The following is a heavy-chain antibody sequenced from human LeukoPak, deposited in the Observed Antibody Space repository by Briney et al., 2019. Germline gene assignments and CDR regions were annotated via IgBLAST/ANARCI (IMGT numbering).Heavy chain of an antibody. V-gene: IGHV3-23*01. D-gene: IGHD1-26*01. CDR3: ATGGYSGLFLFNY. Sequence: PGGPLRLSCAASGFNFGNYAMSGARQATGEGLEWVSGVSDGGGSTHYADSVKGRFTISRDTSKNTLYLQMNSLRVEDTAIYFCATGGYSGLFLFNYWGQGTLVTVSS. CDR2: VSDGGGST. J-gene: IGHJ4*02. CDR1: GFNFGNYA.